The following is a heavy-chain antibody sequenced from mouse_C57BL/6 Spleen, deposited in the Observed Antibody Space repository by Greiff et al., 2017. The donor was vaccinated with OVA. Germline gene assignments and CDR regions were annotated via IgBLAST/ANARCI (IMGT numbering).Heavy chain of an antibody. Sequence: DVQLQESGPELVKPGASVKMSCKASGYTFTDYNMHWVKQSHGKSLEWIGYINPNNGGTSYNQKFKGKATLTVNKSSSTAYMELRSLTSEDSAVYYCASTVVAPDYFDYWGQGTTLTVSS. D-gene: IGHD1-1*01. CDR2: INPNNGGT. CDR1: GYTFTDYN. V-gene: IGHV1-22*01. J-gene: IGHJ2*01. CDR3: ASTVVAPDYFDY.